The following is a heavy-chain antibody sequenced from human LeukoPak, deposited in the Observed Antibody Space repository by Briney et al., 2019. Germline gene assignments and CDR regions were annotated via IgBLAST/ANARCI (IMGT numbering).Heavy chain of an antibody. J-gene: IGHJ3*02. V-gene: IGHV4-59*08. D-gene: IGHD3-10*01. CDR2: IYYSGST. Sequence: PSQTLSLTCTVSGGSISSYYWSWIRQPPGKGLEWIGYIYYSGSTNYNPSLKSRVTISVDTSKNQFSLKLSSVTAADTAVYYCARNLPLDGDALDAFDIWGQGTMVTVSS. CDR3: ARNLPLDGDALDAFDI. CDR1: GGSISSYY.